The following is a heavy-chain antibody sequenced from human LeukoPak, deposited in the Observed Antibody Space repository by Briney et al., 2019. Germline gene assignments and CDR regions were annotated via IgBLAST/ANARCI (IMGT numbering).Heavy chain of an antibody. CDR3: ARDAGHQLSRRNYYAMDV. CDR2: VFYNGST. CDR1: GGSISDYF. Sequence: SETLSLTCTVSGGSISDYFWSWIRQPPGKGLEWVGYVFYNGSTNYNPSLKSRVTISVDTSKNQFSLKLSSVTAADTAVYYCARDAGHQLSRRNYYAMDVWGQGTTVTVSS. V-gene: IGHV4-59*12. D-gene: IGHD1-1*01. J-gene: IGHJ6*02.